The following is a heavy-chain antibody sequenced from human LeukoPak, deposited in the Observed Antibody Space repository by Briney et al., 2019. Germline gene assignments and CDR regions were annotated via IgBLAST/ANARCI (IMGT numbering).Heavy chain of an antibody. Sequence: HGESLKISCKDSGYTFTNYWIGWVRQMPGKGLEWMGIIFPGDSDTRYSPSFQGQVTISADKSISTAYLQWSSLKASDTAMYYCARRIAVAGPVDYWGQGTLVTVSS. D-gene: IGHD6-19*01. CDR2: IFPGDSDT. J-gene: IGHJ4*02. CDR3: ARRIAVAGPVDY. V-gene: IGHV5-51*01. CDR1: GYTFTNYW.